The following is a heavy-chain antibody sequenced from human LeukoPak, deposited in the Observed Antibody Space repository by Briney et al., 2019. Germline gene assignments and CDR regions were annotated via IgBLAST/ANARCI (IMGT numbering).Heavy chain of an antibody. V-gene: IGHV4-34*01. CDR3: AGEDRNLGS. Sequence: PSETLSLTCAVYRGSFSGYYWIWIRQPPGKGLEWIGQINHSGSTNYNPSLGSRVTISADTSNNQFFLKLNSVTAADTAVYYCAGEDRNLGSWGQGTPVTVSS. CDR2: INHSGST. J-gene: IGHJ4*02. CDR1: RGSFSGYY. D-gene: IGHD2-15*01.